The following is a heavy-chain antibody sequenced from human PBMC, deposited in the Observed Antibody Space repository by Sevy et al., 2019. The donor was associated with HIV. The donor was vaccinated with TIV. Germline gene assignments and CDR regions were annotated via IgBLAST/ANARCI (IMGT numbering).Heavy chain of an antibody. CDR1: GFTFNSHG. V-gene: IGHV3-30*15. CDR2: ISHDGRIK. D-gene: IGHD2-15*01. J-gene: IGHJ4*02. Sequence: GGSLRLSCAASGFTFNSHGFHWVRQAPGKGLEWVALISHDGRIKYYADSVKGRFIISRDDARNTLYLQMSGLRAEDTAVYYCAREGGHTAAWSPGNFWGQGTLVTVSS. CDR3: AREGGHTAAWSPGNF.